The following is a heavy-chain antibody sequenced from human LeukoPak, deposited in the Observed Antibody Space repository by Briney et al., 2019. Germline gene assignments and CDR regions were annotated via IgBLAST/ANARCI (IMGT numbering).Heavy chain of an antibody. V-gene: IGHV3-66*01. D-gene: IGHD3-16*01. CDR1: GFSVTNNY. CDR3: ARLRLGELLYDY. Sequence: GGSLRLSCAASGFSVTNNYMSWVRQAPGKGLEWVSTILGSGDTWSADSVKGRFTISRDNAKNSLYLQMNSLRAEDTAVYYCARLRLGELLYDYWGQGTLVTVSS. J-gene: IGHJ4*02. CDR2: ILGSGDT.